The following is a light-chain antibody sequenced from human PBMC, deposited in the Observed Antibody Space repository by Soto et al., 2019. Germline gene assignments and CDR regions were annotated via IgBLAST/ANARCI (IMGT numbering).Light chain of an antibody. CDR3: QQRSNCL. J-gene: IGKJ5*01. V-gene: IGKV3-11*01. Sequence: ILITHSPSTVSVSPVEKATLFCRASQSVSSYLAWYQQKPGQAPRLLIYDASNRATGIPARFSGSGSGTDFTLTISSLEPEDFAVYYCQQRSNCLFGQGTRLEIK. CDR2: DAS. CDR1: QSVSSY.